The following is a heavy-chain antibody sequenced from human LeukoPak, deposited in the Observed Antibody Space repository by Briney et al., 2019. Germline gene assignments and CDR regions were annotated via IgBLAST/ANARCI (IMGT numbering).Heavy chain of an antibody. Sequence: PGGSLRLSCAASGFTFDDYAMHWVRQAPGKGLEWVSGISWNSGSIGYADSVKGRFTISRDNAKNSLYLQMNSLRAEDTALYYCAKGWLGVIKSNMDVWGKGTTVTISS. V-gene: IGHV3-9*01. D-gene: IGHD3-10*01. CDR3: AKGWLGVIKSNMDV. J-gene: IGHJ6*03. CDR2: ISWNSGSI. CDR1: GFTFDDYA.